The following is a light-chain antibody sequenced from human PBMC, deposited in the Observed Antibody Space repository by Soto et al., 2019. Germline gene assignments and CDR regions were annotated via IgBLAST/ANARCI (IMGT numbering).Light chain of an antibody. Sequence: DIVVTQSPATLSLSPGERATLSCSASQTNSSSLDLYQQKPGQAPRLIIYDASNRADGIPSRLSGSGSGTDFTITIISLEPEDFALYYWQQRRKLQLTFGGGTKVEIK. CDR3: QQRRKLQLT. CDR2: DAS. V-gene: IGKV3-11*01. J-gene: IGKJ4*01. CDR1: QTNSSS.